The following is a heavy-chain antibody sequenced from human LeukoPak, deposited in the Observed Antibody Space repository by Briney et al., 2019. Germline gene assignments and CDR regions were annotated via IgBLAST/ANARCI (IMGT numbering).Heavy chain of an antibody. CDR2: ITRSSSYI. D-gene: IGHD3-22*01. J-gene: IGHJ4*02. CDR3: ASPYYYESSGYYYY. CDR1: GFTFSSYS. V-gene: IGHV3-21*01. Sequence: GGSLRLSCAASGFTFSSYSMNWVRQAPGKGLEWVSSITRSSSYINYADSVKGRFTISRDNVKNSLYLQMNSLRAEDTAVYYCASPYYYESSGYYYYWGQGTLVTVSS.